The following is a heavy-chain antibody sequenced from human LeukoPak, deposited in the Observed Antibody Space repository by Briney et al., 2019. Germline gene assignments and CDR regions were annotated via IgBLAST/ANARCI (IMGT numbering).Heavy chain of an antibody. CDR3: ARRIRGAPTDY. J-gene: IGHJ4*02. CDR1: GYTFTTYD. CDR2: MNPNSGNT. V-gene: IGHV1-8*01. Sequence: VASVKVTCKASGYTFTTYDLNWVRQATGQGLEWMGWMNPNSGNTGYAQKFQGRVTMTRNISITTAYMELSNLTSEDTAVYYCARRIRGAPTDYWGQGTLVTVSS. D-gene: IGHD3-10*01.